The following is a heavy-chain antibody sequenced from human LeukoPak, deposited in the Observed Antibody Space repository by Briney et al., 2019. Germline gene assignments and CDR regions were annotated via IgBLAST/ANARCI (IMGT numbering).Heavy chain of an antibody. J-gene: IGHJ6*03. CDR3: ARDQVLYWGGCCYPPYYYYYMDV. Sequence: GGSLRLSCAASGFTFNSYWMSWVRQAPGKGLEWVANIKQDGSEKYYVDSVKGRFTISRDNAKNSLYLQINSMSAEDTAVYYLARDQVLYWGGCCYPPYYYYYMDVWGKGTTVTVSS. D-gene: IGHD2-21*02. CDR2: IKQDGSEK. CDR1: GFTFNSYW. V-gene: IGHV3-7*01.